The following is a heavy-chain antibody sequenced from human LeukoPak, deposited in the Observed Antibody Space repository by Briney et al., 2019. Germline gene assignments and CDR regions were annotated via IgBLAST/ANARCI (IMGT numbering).Heavy chain of an antibody. CDR2: INHSGST. CDR1: GGSFSDYY. V-gene: IGHV4-34*01. J-gene: IGHJ4*02. CDR3: ARGLLHYYGSGSYFSANSRGVIDY. Sequence: SETLSLTCAVYGGSFSDYYWSWIRQPPGKGLEWIGEINHSGSTNSNPSLKSRVTISVDTSKNQFSLKLSSVAAADTAVYYCARGLLHYYGSGSYFSANSRGVIDYWGQGTLVTVSS. D-gene: IGHD3-10*01.